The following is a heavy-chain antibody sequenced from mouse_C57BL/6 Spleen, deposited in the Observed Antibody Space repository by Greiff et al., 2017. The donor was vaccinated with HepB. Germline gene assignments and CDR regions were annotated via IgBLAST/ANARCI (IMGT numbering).Heavy chain of an antibody. V-gene: IGHV1-15*01. D-gene: IGHD1-1*01. J-gene: IGHJ1*03. Sequence: QVQLQQSGAELVRPGASVTLSCKASGYTFTDYEMHWVKQTPVHGLEWIGAIDPETGGTAYNQKFKGKAILTADKSSSTAYMELRSLTSEDSAVYYCTRHSSKGYFDVWGTGTTVTVSS. CDR1: GYTFTDYE. CDR3: TRHSSKGYFDV. CDR2: IDPETGGT.